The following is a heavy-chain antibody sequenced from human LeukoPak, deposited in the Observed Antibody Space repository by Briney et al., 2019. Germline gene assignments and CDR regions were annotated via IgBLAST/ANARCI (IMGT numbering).Heavy chain of an antibody. V-gene: IGHV1-18*01. Sequence: ASVKVSCKASGNTFTSYGISWVRQAPGQGLEWMGWISAYNGNTNYAQKLQGRVTMTIDTSTSTAYMELRSLRSDDTAVYYCARDAYYYGMDVWGQGTTVTVSS. CDR1: GNTFTSYG. CDR2: ISAYNGNT. CDR3: ARDAYYYGMDV. J-gene: IGHJ6*02.